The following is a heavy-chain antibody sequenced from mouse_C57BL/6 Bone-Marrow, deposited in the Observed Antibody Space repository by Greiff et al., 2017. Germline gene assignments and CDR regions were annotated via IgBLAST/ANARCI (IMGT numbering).Heavy chain of an antibody. CDR2: IDPADSYT. Sequence: QVQLQQPGAELVKPGASVKLSCKASGYTFTSYWMQWVKQRPGQGLEWIGEIDPADSYTNYNQKFKGKATLTVDTSSSTAYMQLSSLTSEDSAVYYCARWYYYGSVDYCCRGTAPTVSS. CDR3: ARWYYYGSVDY. V-gene: IGHV1-50*01. J-gene: IGHJ2*01. D-gene: IGHD1-1*01. CDR1: GYTFTSYW.